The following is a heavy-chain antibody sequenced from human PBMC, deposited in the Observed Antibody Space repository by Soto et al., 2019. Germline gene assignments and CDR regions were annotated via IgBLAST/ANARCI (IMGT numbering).Heavy chain of an antibody. CDR3: ARTAAYYYYYYYMDV. Sequence: ASVKVSCKASGGTFSSYAISWVRQAPGQGLEWMGRMNPNSGKTGYAQKFQGRVTMTRNTSISTAYMELSSLRSEDTSVYYCARTAAYYYYYYYMDVWGKGTTVTVSS. J-gene: IGHJ6*03. CDR2: MNPNSGKT. V-gene: IGHV1-8*02. CDR1: GGTFSSYA.